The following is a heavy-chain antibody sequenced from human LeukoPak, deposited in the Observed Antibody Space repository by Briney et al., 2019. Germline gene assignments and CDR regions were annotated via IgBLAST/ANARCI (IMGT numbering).Heavy chain of an antibody. CDR3: AKDLEGGSYADY. CDR1: GFTFSYHW. J-gene: IGHJ4*02. D-gene: IGHD1-26*01. CDR2: IKNDGAVK. V-gene: IGHV3-7*01. Sequence: GGSLRLSCAASGFTFSYHWMTWVRQAPGKGLEWVANIKNDGAVKNYVDSVKGRFTISRDNSKNTLYLQMNSLRAEDTAVYYCAKDLEGGSYADYWGQGTLVTVSS.